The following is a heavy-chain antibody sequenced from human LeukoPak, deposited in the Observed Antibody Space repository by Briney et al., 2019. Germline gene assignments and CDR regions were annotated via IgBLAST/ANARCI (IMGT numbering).Heavy chain of an antibody. CDR3: ARHFRSSDYYYVSLDY. J-gene: IGHJ4*02. D-gene: IGHD3-22*01. CDR2: VHKSGST. Sequence: SETLSLTCAVSTDSITSNWWSWVRQPPGKGLEWIGEVHKSGSTDYYPSLQSRVTISIDKSKNQFSLKLSSVTAADTAVYYCARHFRSSDYYYVSLDYWGQGTLVTVSS. CDR1: TDSITSNW. V-gene: IGHV4-4*02.